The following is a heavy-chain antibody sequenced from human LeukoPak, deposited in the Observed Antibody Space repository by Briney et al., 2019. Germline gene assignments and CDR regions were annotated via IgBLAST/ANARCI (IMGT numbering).Heavy chain of an antibody. CDR2: IRSKSNKYGT. D-gene: IGHD3-3*01. Sequence: PGGSLRLSCAASGFTFSGSAIHWVRQASGKGLEWVGRIRSKSNKYGTGYAASVKGRFTISRDDSTNTAHLQMNSLKTEDTAVYYCVRDDATLDYWGQGTLVTASS. V-gene: IGHV3-73*01. CDR3: VRDDATLDY. CDR1: GFTFSGSA. J-gene: IGHJ4*02.